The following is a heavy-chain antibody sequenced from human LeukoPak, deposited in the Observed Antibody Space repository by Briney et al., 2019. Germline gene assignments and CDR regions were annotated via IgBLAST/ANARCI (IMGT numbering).Heavy chain of an antibody. J-gene: IGHJ4*02. CDR1: GVSISSYY. CDR2: SYYSGST. Sequence: PSETLSLTCTVSGVSISSYYCSWIRQPPGQGLEWSGYSYYSGSTNYNPSPKRRVTISVDTSKNQFSLKLSSVTAAYTAVYYCARDRTAMGKFFDYWGQGTLVTVSS. D-gene: IGHD5-18*01. CDR3: ARDRTAMGKFFDY. V-gene: IGHV4-59*12.